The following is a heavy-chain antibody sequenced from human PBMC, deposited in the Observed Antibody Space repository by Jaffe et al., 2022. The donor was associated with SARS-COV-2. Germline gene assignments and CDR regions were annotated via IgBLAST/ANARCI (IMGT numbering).Heavy chain of an antibody. CDR3: AKDSHGSGSYVAY. CDR2: ISWNSGSI. V-gene: IGHV3-9*01. Sequence: EVQLVESGGGLVQPGRSLRLSCAASGFTFDDYAMHWVRQAPGKGLEWVSGISWNSGSIGYADSVKGRFTISRDNAKNSLYLQMNSLRAEDTALYYCAKDSHGSGSYVAYWGQGTLVTVSS. CDR1: GFTFDDYA. D-gene: IGHD3-10*01. J-gene: IGHJ4*02.